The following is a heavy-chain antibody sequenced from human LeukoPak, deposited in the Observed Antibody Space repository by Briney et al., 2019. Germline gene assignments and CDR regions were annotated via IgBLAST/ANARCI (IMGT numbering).Heavy chain of an antibody. V-gene: IGHV3-21*01. CDR3: ASPHYCSGSSCCFGY. CDR1: GFTFSSYG. J-gene: IGHJ4*03. CDR2: ISSDGSYI. Sequence: GRSLRLSCAASGFTFSSYGMHWVRQAPGKGLEWVSLISSDGSYIYYADSVRGRFTISRDNAKNSLYLQMNSLRAEDTAVYFCASPHYCSGSSCCFGYWGQGTLVTVSS. D-gene: IGHD2-15*01.